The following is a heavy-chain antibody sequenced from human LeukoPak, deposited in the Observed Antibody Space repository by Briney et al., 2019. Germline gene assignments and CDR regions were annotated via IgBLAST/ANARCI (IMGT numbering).Heavy chain of an antibody. Sequence: PGGSLRLSCAASGFTFTDAWMNWVRQAPGKGLEWVGLIKRKADGETTDYAAPVKGRFTISRDDSKNTLYLQMNSLKTEDTAVYYCATDHDSRGYYLAYATWGQGTLVTVSS. CDR3: ATDHDSRGYYLAYAT. D-gene: IGHD3-22*01. J-gene: IGHJ5*02. V-gene: IGHV3-15*01. CDR1: GFTFTDAW. CDR2: IKRKADGETT.